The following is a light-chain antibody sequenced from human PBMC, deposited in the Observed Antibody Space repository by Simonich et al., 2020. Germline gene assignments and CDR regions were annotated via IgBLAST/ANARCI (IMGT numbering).Light chain of an antibody. J-gene: IGKJ1*01. CDR1: QSVLYSSNNKDY. CDR3: QQYYSTPQT. V-gene: IGKV4-1*01. CDR2: WAS. Sequence: DIVMTPSPDSLAVSLGERATINCKSSQSVLYSSNNKDYLAWYQQKPGQPPNLLIYWASTRESGVPDRVSGSGSGTDFTLTISSLQAEDVAVYYCQQYYSTPQTFGQGTKVEIK.